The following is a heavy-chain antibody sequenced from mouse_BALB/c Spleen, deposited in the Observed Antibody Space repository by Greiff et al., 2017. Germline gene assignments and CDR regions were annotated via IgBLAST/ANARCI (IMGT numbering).Heavy chain of an antibody. CDR3: ARLWLRLDY. CDR1: GFTFSSYA. V-gene: IGHV5-6-5*01. CDR2: ISSGGST. J-gene: IGHJ2*01. Sequence: EVQVVESGGGLVKPGGSLKLSCAASGFTFSSYAMSWVRQTPEKRLEWVASISSGGSTYYPDSVKGRFTISRDNARNILYLQMSSLRSEDTAMYYCARLWLRLDYWGQGTTLTVSS. D-gene: IGHD2-2*01.